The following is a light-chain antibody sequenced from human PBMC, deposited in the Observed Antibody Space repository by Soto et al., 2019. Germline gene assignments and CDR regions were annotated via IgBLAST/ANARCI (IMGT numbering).Light chain of an antibody. V-gene: IGKV3-20*01. Sequence: EIVLTQSPGTLSLSPGERATLSCRASESVSSSYLAWHQQKPGHAPRLLIYGASSRATGIPDRFSGSGSGTDFTLTISRLEPEDVAVYYCQQYCRSLWTFSQGAKVNIK. CDR1: ESVSSSY. CDR3: QQYCRSLWT. CDR2: GAS. J-gene: IGKJ1*01.